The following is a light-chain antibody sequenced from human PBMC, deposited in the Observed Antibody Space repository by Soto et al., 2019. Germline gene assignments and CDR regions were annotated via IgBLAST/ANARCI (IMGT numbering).Light chain of an antibody. CDR1: QSVSSY. J-gene: IGKJ5*01. CDR2: GAS. V-gene: IGKV3D-15*01. Sequence: SVLPQSTATLSLSPGERATLSCRASQSVSSYLAWYQQKPGQAPRLLIYGASTRATGIPARFSGSGSGTEFTLTISSLQSEDFAVYYCQQYNNWPAITFGQGTRLEI. CDR3: QQYNNWPAIT.